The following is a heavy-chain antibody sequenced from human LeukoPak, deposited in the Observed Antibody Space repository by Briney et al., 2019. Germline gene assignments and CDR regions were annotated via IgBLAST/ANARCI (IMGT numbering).Heavy chain of an antibody. Sequence: SETLSLTCSVSGDSMNNYYWNWLRHPPGKALEWIGYIYYSGNAEYNPSVKSRVTISVDTSKNHFSLELSSVTAADTAVYFCARLRPSGTSDYWGQGTLVTVSS. V-gene: IGHV4-59*01. CDR1: GDSMNNYY. D-gene: IGHD3-10*01. J-gene: IGHJ4*02. CDR3: ARLRPSGTSDY. CDR2: IYYSGNA.